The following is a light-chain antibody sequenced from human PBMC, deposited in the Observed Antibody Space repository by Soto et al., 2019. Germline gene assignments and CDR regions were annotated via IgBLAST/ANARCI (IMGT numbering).Light chain of an antibody. CDR3: QQYGKCPYT. Sequence: EIVLTQSPGTLSLSPGERATLSCRASQSVPSDLLDWYRHKPGQAPRLLIYGASSRATGVPDRVSGSGSGTDFTLTINRLEPEDFAVYYCQQYGKCPYTLGQWTKLEIK. V-gene: IGKV3-20*01. CDR1: QSVPSDL. CDR2: GAS. J-gene: IGKJ2*01.